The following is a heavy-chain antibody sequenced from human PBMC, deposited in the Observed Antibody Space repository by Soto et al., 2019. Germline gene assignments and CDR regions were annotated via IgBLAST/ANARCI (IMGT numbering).Heavy chain of an antibody. Sequence: SETLSLTCAVYGGSFSGYYWSWIRQPPGKGLEWIGEINHSGSTNYNPSLKSRVTISVDTSKNQFSLKLSSVTAADTAVYYCARGYHFGVVSRGFDYWGQGTLVTVSS. CDR2: INHSGST. CDR3: ARGYHFGVVSRGFDY. V-gene: IGHV4-34*01. J-gene: IGHJ4*02. CDR1: GGSFSGYY. D-gene: IGHD3-3*01.